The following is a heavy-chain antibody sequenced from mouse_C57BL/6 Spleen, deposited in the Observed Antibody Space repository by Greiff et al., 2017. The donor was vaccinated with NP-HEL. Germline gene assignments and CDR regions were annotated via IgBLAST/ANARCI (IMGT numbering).Heavy chain of an antibody. CDR3: ARWVYDYDFDY. Sequence: VKLMESGAELARPGASVKMSCKASGYTFTSYTMHWVKQRPGQGLEWIGYINPSSGYTKYNQKFKDKATLTADKSSSTAYMQLSSLTSEDSAVYYCARWVYDYDFDYWGQGTTLTVSS. CDR1: GYTFTSYT. CDR2: INPSSGYT. J-gene: IGHJ2*01. V-gene: IGHV1-4*01. D-gene: IGHD2-4*01.